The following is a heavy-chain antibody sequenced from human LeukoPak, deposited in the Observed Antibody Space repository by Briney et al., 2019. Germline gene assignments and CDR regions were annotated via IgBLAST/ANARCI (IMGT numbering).Heavy chain of an antibody. J-gene: IGHJ4*02. CDR1: GYTFTSYG. D-gene: IGHD3-10*01. CDR2: ISAYNGNT. V-gene: IGHV1-18*01. CDR3: ARELLWFGWGNFDY. Sequence: ASVKVSCKASGYTFTSYGISWVRQAPGQGLEWMGWISAYNGNTNYAQKLQGRVTMTTDTSTSTGYMELRSLRSDDTAVYYFARELLWFGWGNFDYWGQGTLVTVSS.